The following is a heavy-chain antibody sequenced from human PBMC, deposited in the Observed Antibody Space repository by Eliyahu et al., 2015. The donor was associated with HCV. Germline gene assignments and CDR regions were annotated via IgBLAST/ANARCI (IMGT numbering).Heavy chain of an antibody. CDR2: VSHDGTDE. CDR3: AKGGTGYQYDDIDSYEEDNFDY. D-gene: IGHD3-9*01. J-gene: IGHJ4*02. V-gene: IGHV3-30*18. Sequence: QVQLVESGGGVVQPGRSLRLSCAASGFTFSGYAXPWVRQAPGKGLEWVAVVSHDGTDEYYADSVKGRFTISRDNSKNTLFLQMNSLRPEDTAVYYCAKGGTGYQYDDIDSYEEDNFDYWGQGTLVTVSS. CDR1: GFTFSGYA.